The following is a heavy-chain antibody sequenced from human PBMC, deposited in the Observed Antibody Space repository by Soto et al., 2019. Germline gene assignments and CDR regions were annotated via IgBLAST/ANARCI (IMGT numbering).Heavy chain of an antibody. V-gene: IGHV3-48*02. D-gene: IGHD2-15*01. CDR3: VRDSGGHSLDY. J-gene: IGHJ4*02. CDR1: GVTFSSYS. CDR2: ISSTSTTI. Sequence: GGSLRLACAASGVTFSSYSMNWVRQAPGKGLEWISYISSTSTTIFYADSVKGRFTTSRDNAKNSLFLQLNSLRDDDTAVYYCVRDSGGHSLDYWGQGTLVTVSS.